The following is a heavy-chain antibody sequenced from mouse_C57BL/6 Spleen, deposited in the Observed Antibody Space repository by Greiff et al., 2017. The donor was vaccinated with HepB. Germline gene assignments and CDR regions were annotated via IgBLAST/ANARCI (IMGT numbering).Heavy chain of an antibody. CDR2: IDPNSGGT. D-gene: IGHD2-12*01. CDR3: ARYPRRHYYGMDY. Sequence: QVQLQQPGAELVKPGASVKLSCKASGYTFTSYWMHWVKQRPGRGLEWIGRIDPNSGGTKYNEKFKSKATLTVDKPSSTAYMQLSSLISEDSAVYYCARYPRRHYYGMDYWGQGTSVTVSS. J-gene: IGHJ4*01. CDR1: GYTFTSYW. V-gene: IGHV1-72*01.